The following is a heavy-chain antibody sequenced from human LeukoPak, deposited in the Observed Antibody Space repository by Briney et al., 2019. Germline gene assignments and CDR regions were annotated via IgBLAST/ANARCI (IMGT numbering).Heavy chain of an antibody. Sequence: PGGSLKLSCAASGFTFSSYSMNWVRQAPGKGLEWVSYISSSSSTIYYADSVKGRFTVSRDNAKNSLYLQMNSLRAEDTAVYYCARDSDYYDSSGRLFPDYWGQGTLVTVSS. CDR2: ISSSSSTI. CDR1: GFTFSSYS. J-gene: IGHJ4*02. CDR3: ARDSDYYDSSGRLFPDY. V-gene: IGHV3-48*01. D-gene: IGHD3-22*01.